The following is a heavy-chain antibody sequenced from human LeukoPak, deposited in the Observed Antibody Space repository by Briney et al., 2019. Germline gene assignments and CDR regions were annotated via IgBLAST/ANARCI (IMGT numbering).Heavy chain of an antibody. V-gene: IGHV4-4*07. CDR3: ASEGGSGDTYHFDY. CDR2: IYTSGST. CDR1: GGSISSYY. D-gene: IGHD1-26*01. J-gene: IGHJ4*02. Sequence: SETLSLTCTVSGGSISSYYWSWIRQPAGKGLEWIGRIYTSGSTNYNPSLKSRVTMSVDTSKNQFSLKLSSVTAADTAVYYCASEGGSGDTYHFDYWGQGTLVTVSS.